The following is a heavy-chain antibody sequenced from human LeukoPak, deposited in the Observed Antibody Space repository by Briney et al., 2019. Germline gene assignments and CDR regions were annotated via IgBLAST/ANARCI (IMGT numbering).Heavy chain of an antibody. CDR3: TTDLSELDDSGYYAKYFHH. J-gene: IGHJ1*01. V-gene: IGHV3-15*01. Sequence: GGSLRLSCAASGFTFSKVWMSWVRQAPGKGLEWVGRIKSKTDGGTIDYAAPVKGRFTISRDDSKDTLFLQMNSLKTEDTAVYYCTTDLSELDDSGYYAKYFHHWGQGTLVTVSS. D-gene: IGHD3-22*01. CDR2: IKSKTDGGTI. CDR1: GFTFSKVW.